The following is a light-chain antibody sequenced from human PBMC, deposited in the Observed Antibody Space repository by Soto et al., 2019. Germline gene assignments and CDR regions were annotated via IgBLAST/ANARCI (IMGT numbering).Light chain of an antibody. CDR3: SSYTSRNTLA. CDR2: EVT. V-gene: IGLV2-14*01. Sequence: QSVLTQPASVSGSPGQSITISCTGTSSDVGGYNFVSWYQQHPGKAPKLMIYEVTDRPSGVSNRFSCSKSGSTASLTISGFQADDEADYYCSSYTSRNTLAFSGGTKVTVL. CDR1: SSDVGGYNF. J-gene: IGLJ2*01.